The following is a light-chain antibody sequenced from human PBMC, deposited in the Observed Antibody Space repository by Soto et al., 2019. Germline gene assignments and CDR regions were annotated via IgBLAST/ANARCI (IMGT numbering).Light chain of an antibody. J-gene: IGLJ1*01. CDR2: EVT. Sequence: QSVLIQPASVSGSPGQSIAISCTGSSSDIGIYKYVSWYQQHPGKVPKLIIYEVTNRPSGVSNRFSGSKSGNTASLTISGLQAEDEADYYCSSYTTSSTRVFGPGTKVTVL. V-gene: IGLV2-14*01. CDR3: SSYTTSSTRV. CDR1: SSDIGIYKY.